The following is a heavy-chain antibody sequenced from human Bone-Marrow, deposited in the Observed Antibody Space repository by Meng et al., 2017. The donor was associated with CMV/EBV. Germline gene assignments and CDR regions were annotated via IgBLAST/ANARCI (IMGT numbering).Heavy chain of an antibody. CDR2: INHSGST. J-gene: IGHJ4*02. V-gene: IGHV4-34*01. D-gene: IGHD6-13*01. CDR3: ASQQLAYS. CDR1: GGSFSGYY. Sequence: SETLSLTCAVYGGSFSGYYWSWIRQPPGKGLEWIGEINHSGSTNYNPSLKSRVIISVDTYKNQFSLKLSSVTAADTAVYYCASQQLAYSWGQGTLVTDSS.